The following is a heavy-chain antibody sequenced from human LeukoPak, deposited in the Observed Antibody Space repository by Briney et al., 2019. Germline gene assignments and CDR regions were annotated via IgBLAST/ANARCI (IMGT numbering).Heavy chain of an antibody. V-gene: IGHV1-8*03. D-gene: IGHD4-11*01. J-gene: IGHJ6*03. Sequence: ASVKVSCKASGYMFTNYDINWVGLATGHALEWMGWMNPQSGNTGYAQKFRGRVTITRDTSITTAYMELSSLRSEDTAVYYCARGPNYSNFGSAYYYYMDVWGKGTTVTVSS. CDR2: MNPQSGNT. CDR3: ARGPNYSNFGSAYYYYMDV. CDR1: GYMFTNYD.